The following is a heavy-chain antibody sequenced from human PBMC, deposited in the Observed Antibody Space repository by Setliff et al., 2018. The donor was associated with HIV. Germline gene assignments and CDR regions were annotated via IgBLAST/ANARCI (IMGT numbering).Heavy chain of an antibody. D-gene: IGHD1-26*01. Sequence: GASVKVSCKASGYTFTNYYIHWVRQAPGQGLEWMGIINPSGGSTTYAQKFQGRVTITRDTSASTAYMELSSLRSEDTAVYYCARGGGGLSGSYSAFDYWGQGTLVTVSS. J-gene: IGHJ4*02. CDR2: INPSGGST. V-gene: IGHV1-46*01. CDR3: ARGGGGLSGSYSAFDY. CDR1: GYTFTNYY.